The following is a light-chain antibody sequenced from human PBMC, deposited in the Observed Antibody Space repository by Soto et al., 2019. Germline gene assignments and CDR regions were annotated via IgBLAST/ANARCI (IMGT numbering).Light chain of an antibody. Sequence: EIVMTQSPATLSVSPGGRATLSCRASQSISDTLAWYQQKPGQAPRLLIYDTSNRATGVPDRFSGSGSGTDFTLTISRLEPEDFAVYYCQHYGRSPGLFTFGPGTKVDIK. J-gene: IGKJ3*01. CDR2: DTS. CDR3: QHYGRSPGLFT. V-gene: IGKV3-20*01. CDR1: QSISDT.